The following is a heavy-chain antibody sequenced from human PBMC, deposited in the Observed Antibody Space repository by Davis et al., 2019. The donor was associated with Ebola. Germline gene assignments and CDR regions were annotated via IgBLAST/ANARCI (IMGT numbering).Heavy chain of an antibody. V-gene: IGHV3-33*01. CDR1: GFTFSSYG. D-gene: IGHD5-24*01. J-gene: IGHJ6*02. CDR3: ARDQGMATRTTYGMDV. Sequence: GESLKISCAASGFTFSSYGMHWVRQAPGKGLEWVAVIWYDGSNKYYADSVKGRFTISRDNSKNTLYLQMNSLRAEDTAVYYCARDQGMATRTTYGMDVWGQGTTVTVSS. CDR2: IWYDGSNK.